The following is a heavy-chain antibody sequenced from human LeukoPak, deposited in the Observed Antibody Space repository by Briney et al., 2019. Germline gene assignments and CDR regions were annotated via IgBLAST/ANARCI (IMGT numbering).Heavy chain of an antibody. J-gene: IGHJ4*02. Sequence: GGSLRLSCAASGFTFRTYGMHWVRQAPGKGLEWVSSIWYNGNQYYEDSVKGRFTISRDNSKNTLHLQMTSLRAEDTAVYYCAREEGADGTSGVNSWGQGNLVIVSS. V-gene: IGHV3-33*01. D-gene: IGHD4-23*01. CDR1: GFTFRTYG. CDR3: AREEGADGTSGVNS. CDR2: IWYNGNQ.